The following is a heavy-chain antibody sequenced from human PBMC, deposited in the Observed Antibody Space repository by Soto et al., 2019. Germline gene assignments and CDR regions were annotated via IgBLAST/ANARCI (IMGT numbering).Heavy chain of an antibody. CDR1: GGSISSGGHY. J-gene: IGHJ4*02. CDR3: ARGYYYGSGYFDY. CDR2: IFYSGST. Sequence: SETLSLTCTVSGGSISSGGHYWSWVRQHPGKGLEWIGCIFYSGSTNYNPSLKSRVTISVDTSKNQFSLKLSSVTAADTAVYYCARGYYYGSGYFDYWGQGTLVTVSS. D-gene: IGHD3-10*01. V-gene: IGHV4-31*03.